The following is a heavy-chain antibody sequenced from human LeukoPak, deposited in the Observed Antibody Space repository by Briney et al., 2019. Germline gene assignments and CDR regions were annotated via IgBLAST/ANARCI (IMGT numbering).Heavy chain of an antibody. V-gene: IGHV1-18*01. CDR1: GYTFTSYG. J-gene: IGHJ6*02. CDR2: ISAYNGNT. CDR3: AREERTIWFGERYYGMDV. Sequence: ASVKVSCKASGYTFTSYGISWVRQAPGQGLEWMGWISAYNGNTNYAQKLQGRVTMTTDTSTSTAYMELRSLRSDDTAVYYCAREERTIWFGERYYGMDVWGQGTTVTVSS. D-gene: IGHD3-10*01.